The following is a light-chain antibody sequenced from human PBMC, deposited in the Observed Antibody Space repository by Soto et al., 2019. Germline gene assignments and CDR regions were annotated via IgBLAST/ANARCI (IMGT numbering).Light chain of an antibody. Sequence: EIVLTQSPGTLSLSPGERATLSCRASQSVSSSYLAWYQQKPGQAPRLLIYGASTRATGTPARFSGSGSGREFTLTISSLQSEDSAVYYCQQYGTTPWTFGQGTKVDIK. CDR3: QQYGTTPWT. V-gene: IGKV3-20*01. J-gene: IGKJ1*01. CDR1: QSVSSSY. CDR2: GAS.